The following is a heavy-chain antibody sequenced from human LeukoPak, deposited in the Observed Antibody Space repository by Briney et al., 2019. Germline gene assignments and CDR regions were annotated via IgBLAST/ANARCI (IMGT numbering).Heavy chain of an antibody. V-gene: IGHV3-23*01. CDR1: GFTFSSYA. J-gene: IGHJ3*02. Sequence: PGGSPRLSCAASGFTFSSYAMSCVRQAPGKGLEWVSAISGSGGSTYYADSVKGRFTISRDNSKNTLYLQMNSLRAEDTAVYYCAKTSSSWPDAFDIWGQGTMVTVSS. CDR2: ISGSGGST. D-gene: IGHD6-13*01. CDR3: AKTSSSWPDAFDI.